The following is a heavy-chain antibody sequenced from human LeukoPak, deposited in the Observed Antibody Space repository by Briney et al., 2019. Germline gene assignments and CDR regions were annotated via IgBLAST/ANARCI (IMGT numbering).Heavy chain of an antibody. CDR3: ARAATSWFDP. J-gene: IGHJ5*02. Sequence: PSETLSLTCTVSGGSISSGGYYWSWIRQHPGKGLEWIGYIYYSGSTYYNPSLKSRVTIPVDTSKNQFSLKLSSVTAADTAVYYCARAATSWFDPWGQGTLVTVSS. D-gene: IGHD2-15*01. CDR2: IYYSGST. CDR1: GGSISSGGYY. V-gene: IGHV4-31*03.